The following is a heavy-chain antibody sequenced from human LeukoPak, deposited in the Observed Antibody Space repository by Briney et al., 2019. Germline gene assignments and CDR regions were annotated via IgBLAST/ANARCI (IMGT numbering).Heavy chain of an antibody. CDR3: VTQQGGNPAY. J-gene: IGHJ4*02. Sequence: PGGSLRLSCAASGFTVSSNYMSWVRQAPGKGLEWVSVIYSDGRTYYADSVKGRFTISRDNSKNTLYLETNSLRAEDTAVYYCVTQQGGNPAYWGQGTLVTVSS. CDR2: IYSDGRT. V-gene: IGHV3-53*01. CDR1: GFTVSSNY. D-gene: IGHD1-14*01.